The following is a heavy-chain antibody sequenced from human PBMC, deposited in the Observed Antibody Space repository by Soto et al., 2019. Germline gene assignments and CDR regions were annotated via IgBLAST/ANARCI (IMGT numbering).Heavy chain of an antibody. CDR2: IWYDGNNK. J-gene: IGHJ6*01. V-gene: IGHV3-33*01. CDR3: ARQVVPAGQYYYYRLAV. CDR1: GFTFSSYG. D-gene: IGHD2-2*01. Sequence: TGGSLRLSCAASGFTFSSYGMHWVRQAPGKGLEWVAVIWYDGNNKYYADSVKGRFPISRDNSKSTLYLQMKSLRAEDTAVYYCARQVVPAGQYYYYRLAVWAQGTSVPVSS.